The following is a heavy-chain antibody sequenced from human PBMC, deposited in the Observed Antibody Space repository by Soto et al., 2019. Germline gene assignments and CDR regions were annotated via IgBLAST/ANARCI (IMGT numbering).Heavy chain of an antibody. D-gene: IGHD6-19*01. CDR3: ARSVQSSGWDSWYFDL. J-gene: IGHJ2*01. CDR1: AGSISSYY. Sequence: QVQLQESGPGLVKPSETLSLTCTVSAGSISSYYWSWLRQVPGKGLEWIAYIYYTGRTNYNPSLKSRVTISVDTSKNQFSLSLNSVTASDTAVYYCARSVQSSGWDSWYFDLWGRGTLVTVSS. V-gene: IGHV4-59*01. CDR2: IYYTGRT.